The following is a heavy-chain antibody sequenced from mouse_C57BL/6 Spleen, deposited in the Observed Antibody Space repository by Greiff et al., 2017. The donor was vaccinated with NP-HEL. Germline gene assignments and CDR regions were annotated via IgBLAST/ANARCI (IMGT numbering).Heavy chain of an antibody. V-gene: IGHV1-53*01. Sequence: VQLQQPGTELVKPGASVKLSCKASGYTFTSYWMHWVKQRPGQGLEWIGNINPSNGGTNYNQKFKSKATLTVDKSSSTAYMQLSSLTSEDSAVYYCARSFVYDYDGNYYAMDYWGQGTSVTVSS. D-gene: IGHD2-4*01. J-gene: IGHJ4*01. CDR1: GYTFTSYW. CDR3: ARSFVYDYDGNYYAMDY. CDR2: INPSNGGT.